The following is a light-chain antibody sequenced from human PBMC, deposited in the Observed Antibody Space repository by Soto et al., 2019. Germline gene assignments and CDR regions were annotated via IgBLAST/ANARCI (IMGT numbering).Light chain of an antibody. CDR1: RSDIGAYNF. CDR2: DVN. CDR3: TSWTTSTTMI. J-gene: IGLJ2*01. Sequence: QSALTQPASVSGSPGQSITISFTGTRSDIGAYNFVSWYQQHPVEVPKLILYDVNVRPSGVSNRFSGSKSGNTASLTISGLQAEDEADYYCTSWTTSTTMIFGGGTKLTVL. V-gene: IGLV2-14*03.